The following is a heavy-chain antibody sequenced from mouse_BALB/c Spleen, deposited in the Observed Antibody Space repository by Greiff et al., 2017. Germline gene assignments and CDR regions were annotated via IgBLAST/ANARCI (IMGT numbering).Heavy chain of an antibody. CDR2: ISNGGGST. V-gene: IGHV5-12-2*01. J-gene: IGHJ4*01. D-gene: IGHD2-4*01. Sequence: EVQRVESGGGLVQPGGSLKLSCAASGFTFSSYTMSWVRQTPEKRLEWVAYISNGGGSTYYPDTVKGRFTISRDNAKNTLYLQMSSLKSEDTAMYYCARRGSTMITPYYAMDYWGQGTSVTVSS. CDR3: ARRGSTMITPYYAMDY. CDR1: GFTFSSYT.